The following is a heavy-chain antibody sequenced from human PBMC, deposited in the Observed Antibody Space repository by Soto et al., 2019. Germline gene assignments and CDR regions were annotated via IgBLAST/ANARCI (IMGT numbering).Heavy chain of an antibody. Sequence: PGGSLRLSCAASGFTFSSYGMHWVRQAPGKGLEWVAVISYDGSNKYYADSVKGRFTISRDNSKNTLYLQMNSLRAEDTAVYYCAKDRRRNYYYYGMDVWGQGTTVTVSS. CDR2: ISYDGSNK. V-gene: IGHV3-30*18. CDR1: GFTFSSYG. CDR3: AKDRRRNYYYYGMDV. J-gene: IGHJ6*02.